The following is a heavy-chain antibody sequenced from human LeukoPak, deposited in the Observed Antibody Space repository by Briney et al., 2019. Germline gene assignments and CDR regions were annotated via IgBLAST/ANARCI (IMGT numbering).Heavy chain of an antibody. Sequence: ASVKVSCKASGYTFTSYYMHWVRQAPGQGLEWMGIINPSGGSTSYAQKFQGRVTMTRDMSTSTVYMELSSLRSEDTAVYYCARGLRSRFLRYFDRLSQPIDYWGQGTLVTVSS. J-gene: IGHJ4*02. CDR2: INPSGGST. V-gene: IGHV1-46*01. D-gene: IGHD3-9*01. CDR3: ARGLRSRFLRYFDRLSQPIDY. CDR1: GYTFTSYY.